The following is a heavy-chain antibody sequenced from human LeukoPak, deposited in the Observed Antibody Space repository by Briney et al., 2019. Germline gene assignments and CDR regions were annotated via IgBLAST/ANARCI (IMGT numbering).Heavy chain of an antibody. CDR1: GFIVSSNY. D-gene: IGHD2-2*01. V-gene: IGHV3-53*01. CDR3: AKEGDCSTTSCLTGGLDV. CDR2: IYTGGST. J-gene: IGHJ6*04. Sequence: GGSLRLSCAASGFIVSSNYMSWVRQAPGKGLEWVSVIYTGGSTYCADSVKGRFTISRDNSKNTVYLQMSSLRAEDTAVYYCAKEGDCSTTSCLTGGLDVWGKGTTVTVSS.